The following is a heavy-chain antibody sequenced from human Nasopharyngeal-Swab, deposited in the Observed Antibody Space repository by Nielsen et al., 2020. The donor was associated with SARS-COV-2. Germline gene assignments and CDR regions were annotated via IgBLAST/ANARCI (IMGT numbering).Heavy chain of an antibody. Sequence: SETLSPPFAMYGGSLSGYYWSWIRQPPGKGLEWIGEINHSGSTDYNPSHKSRVTISLDTSKNQFSLKLRSVTAADTAVYYCAEKGYTSSWYFYWGQGTLVTVSS. CDR3: AEKGYTSSWYFY. CDR1: GGSLSGYY. V-gene: IGHV4-34*01. D-gene: IGHD6-13*01. J-gene: IGHJ4*02. CDR2: INHSGST.